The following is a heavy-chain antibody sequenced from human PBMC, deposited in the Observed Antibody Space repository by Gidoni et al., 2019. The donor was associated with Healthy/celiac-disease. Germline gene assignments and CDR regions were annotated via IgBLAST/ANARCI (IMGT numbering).Heavy chain of an antibody. D-gene: IGHD3-3*01. CDR2: IYYSGST. Sequence: QVQLQESGPGLVKPSETLSLTCTVSGGSISSYYWSWIRQPPGKGLEWIEYIYYSGSTNYNPSLKSRVTISVDTSKNQFSLKLSSVTAADTAVYYCAKGVDDFWSGYYYYGMDVWGQGTTVTVSS. V-gene: IGHV4-59*01. CDR1: GGSISSYY. J-gene: IGHJ6*02. CDR3: AKGVDDFWSGYYYYGMDV.